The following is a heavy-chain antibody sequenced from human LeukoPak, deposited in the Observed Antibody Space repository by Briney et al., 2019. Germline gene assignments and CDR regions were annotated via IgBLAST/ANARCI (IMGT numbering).Heavy chain of an antibody. J-gene: IGHJ6*03. CDR1: GFTFSSYS. CDR2: ISSSSSTI. V-gene: IGHV3-48*01. CDR3: TSAESVWDYYYYYYMDV. D-gene: IGHD3-16*01. Sequence: GGSLRLSCAASGFTFSSYSMNWVRQAPGKGLEWVSYISSSSSTIYYADSVKGRFTISRDNAKNSLYLQMNSLKTEDTAVYYCTSAESVWDYYYYYYMDVWGKGTTVTVSS.